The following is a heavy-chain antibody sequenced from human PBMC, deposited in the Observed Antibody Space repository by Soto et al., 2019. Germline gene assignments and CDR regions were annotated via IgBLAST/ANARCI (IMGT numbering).Heavy chain of an antibody. V-gene: IGHV1-8*01. CDR2: MNPNSGNT. CDR1: RYTFTSYD. J-gene: IGHJ6*02. Sequence: QVQLMQSGAEVKKPGASVKVSCKASRYTFTSYDINWVRQATGQGLEWMGWMNPNSGNTGYAQKFQGRVTMTRNTSISTAYMELSSLRSEDTAVYYCARWRMAARPYYYYYGMDVWGQGTTVTVSS. CDR3: ARWRMAARPYYYYYGMDV. D-gene: IGHD6-6*01.